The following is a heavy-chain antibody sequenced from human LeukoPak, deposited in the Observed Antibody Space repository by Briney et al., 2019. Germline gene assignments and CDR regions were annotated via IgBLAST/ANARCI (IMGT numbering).Heavy chain of an antibody. CDR2: ISGSGGGT. CDR1: GFXFSSYA. D-gene: IGHD3-10*01. V-gene: IGHV3-23*01. Sequence: PGGSLRLSCAASGFXFSSYAMSWVRQAPGKGLEWVSSISGSGGGTYYADSVKGRFTLSRDNSMNTLYLQMKSLRAEDTAVYYCAKDVESGRSADYWGQGTLVTVSS. CDR3: AKDVESGRSADY. J-gene: IGHJ4*02.